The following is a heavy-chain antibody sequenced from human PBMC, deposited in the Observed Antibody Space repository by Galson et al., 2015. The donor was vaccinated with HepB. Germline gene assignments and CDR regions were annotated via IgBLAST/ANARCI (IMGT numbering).Heavy chain of an antibody. J-gene: IGHJ2*01. CDR3: TRGGSGDYGYFDL. D-gene: IGHD1-26*01. Sequence: SLRLSCAASGFAFSSDWMHWVRQVPGKGLVWVSRINGDGRSTNYADSVKGRFTISRDNAKNTLYLEMNSLRVEDTAVYYCTRGGSGDYGYFDLWGRGTLVTVSS. CDR2: INGDGRST. V-gene: IGHV3-74*01. CDR1: GFAFSSDW.